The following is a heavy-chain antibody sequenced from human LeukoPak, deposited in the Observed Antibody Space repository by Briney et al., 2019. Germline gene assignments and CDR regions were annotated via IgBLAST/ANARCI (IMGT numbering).Heavy chain of an antibody. CDR1: GFTFRDYY. J-gene: IGHJ1*01. Sequence: PGGSLRLFCAASGFTFRDYYMSWIRQAPGKGLEWVSYISSSGSTIYYADSVKGRFTISRDNAKNSLYLQMNSLRAEDTAVYYCARDRLTMVRSGAEYFQHWGQGTLVTVSS. CDR3: ARDRLTMVRSGAEYFQH. V-gene: IGHV3-11*01. D-gene: IGHD3-10*01. CDR2: ISSSGSTI.